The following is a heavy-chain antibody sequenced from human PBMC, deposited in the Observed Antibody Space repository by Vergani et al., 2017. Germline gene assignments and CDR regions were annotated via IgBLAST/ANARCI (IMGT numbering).Heavy chain of an antibody. V-gene: IGHV1-46*03. CDR2: INPSGGST. Sequence: QMQLVQSGAEVKKTGSSVKVSCKASGYTFTYRYLHWVRQAPGQALEWMGIINPSGGSTSYAQKFQGRVTMTRDTSTSTVYMELSSLRSDDTAVYYCTRGWYYDSIAYWAYWGQGTLVTVSS. D-gene: IGHD3-22*01. J-gene: IGHJ4*02. CDR1: GYTFTYRY. CDR3: TRGWYYDSIAYWAY.